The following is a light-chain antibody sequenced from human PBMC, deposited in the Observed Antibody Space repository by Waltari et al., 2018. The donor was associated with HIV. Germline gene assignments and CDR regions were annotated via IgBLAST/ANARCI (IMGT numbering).Light chain of an antibody. J-gene: IGKJ1*01. CDR1: QSISNN. CDR3: QQYDNWPSR. Sequence: EIVMTQSPASLSMSPGERATLSCRASQSISNNLSWYHQKPGQAPSLLIYGASTRATGIPARFSGSGSGREFTLTISSLQPEDFALYYCQQYDNWPSRFGQGTKVEIK. V-gene: IGKV3-15*01. CDR2: GAS.